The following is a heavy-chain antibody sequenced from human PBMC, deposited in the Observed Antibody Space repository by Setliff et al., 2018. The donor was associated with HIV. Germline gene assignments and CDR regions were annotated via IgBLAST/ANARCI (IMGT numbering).Heavy chain of an antibody. V-gene: IGHV3-30*04. CDR1: AFTFNSYG. CDR3: SRDPPASPWTTRYYFDY. CDR2: ISYDGGSE. D-gene: IGHD1-20*01. Sequence: GGSLRLSCVASAFTFNSYGMHWVRQAPGKGLEWVAFISYDGGSESYADSVRGRFTISRDNSKDTLYLDMNSLRPDDTAMYYCSRDPPASPWTTRYYFDYWGQGTLVTVSS. J-gene: IGHJ4*02.